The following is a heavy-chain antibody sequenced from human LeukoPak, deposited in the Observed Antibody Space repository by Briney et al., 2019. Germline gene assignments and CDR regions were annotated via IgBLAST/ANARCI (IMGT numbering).Heavy chain of an antibody. CDR3: ARSNNGSFDY. J-gene: IGHJ4*02. Sequence: GGSLRLSCAASGFTFSSYWMHWVRQAPGKGLVWVSRINIDGSTTNYADSVKGRFTISRDHAKDTLYLQMNSLGAEDTAVYYCARSNNGSFDYWGQGTLVTGSS. CDR1: GFTFSSYW. D-gene: IGHD1/OR15-1a*01. CDR2: INIDGSTT. V-gene: IGHV3-74*01.